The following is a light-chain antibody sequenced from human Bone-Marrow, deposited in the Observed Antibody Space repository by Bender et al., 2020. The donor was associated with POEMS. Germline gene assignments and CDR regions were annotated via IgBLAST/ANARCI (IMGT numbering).Light chain of an antibody. V-gene: IGLV2-11*01. CDR2: DVT. J-gene: IGLJ3*02. CDR3: CSYAGRNTVL. Sequence: QSALTQPRPLSGSPGQSVTISCTGTTSDVGGYDFVSWYRQHPGEAPKLMIWDVTKRPSGVPDRFSGSKSGNTASLTISRLQAEDEAEYYCCSYAGRNTVLFGGGTRLTVL. CDR1: TSDVGGYDF.